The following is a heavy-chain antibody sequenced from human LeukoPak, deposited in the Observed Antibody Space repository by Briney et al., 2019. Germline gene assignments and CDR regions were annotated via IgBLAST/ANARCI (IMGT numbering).Heavy chain of an antibody. CDR3: ARNSYTYYYGSGSYSNFDY. CDR1: GGSFRGDYY. V-gene: IGHV4-39*07. D-gene: IGHD3-10*01. Sequence: SETLSLTCTVSGGSFRGDYYWAWIRQPPGKGLEWIGSIYYSGSTYYNPSLKSRVTISVDTSKNQFSLKLSSVTAADTAVYYCARNSYTYYYGSGSYSNFDYWGQGTLVTVSS. CDR2: IYYSGST. J-gene: IGHJ4*02.